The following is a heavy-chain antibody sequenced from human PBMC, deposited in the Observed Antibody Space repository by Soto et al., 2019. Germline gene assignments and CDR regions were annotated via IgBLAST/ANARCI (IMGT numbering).Heavy chain of an antibody. V-gene: IGHV1-69*12. J-gene: IGHJ6*02. Sequence: QVQLVQSGAEVKKPGSSVKVSCKASGGTFSSYTITWVRQAPGQGLEWMGGIIPIFGTANYAQKFQGRVTITAHESTSTAYMELSSLRSEDTAVYYCAREGGSGSYRHYAMDVWGQGTTVTVSS. D-gene: IGHD3-10*01. CDR3: AREGGSGSYRHYAMDV. CDR2: IIPIFGTA. CDR1: GGTFSSYT.